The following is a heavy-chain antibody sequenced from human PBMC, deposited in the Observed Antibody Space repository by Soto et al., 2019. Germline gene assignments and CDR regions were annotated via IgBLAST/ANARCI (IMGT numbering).Heavy chain of an antibody. CDR3: AEGGLGVYYSYGMNV. V-gene: IGHV3-23*01. Sequence: EEQLLGSGGGLVQPGGSLRLSCAASGFTFSNYAMTWVRQAPGKGLEWVSSLSANGVYTYYADSVKGRFTISRDNSKNTVYLLVDSLRAEDTAIYYCAEGGLGVYYSYGMNVWGQGTTVTVSS. D-gene: IGHD3-16*01. CDR1: GFTFSNYA. CDR2: LSANGVYT. J-gene: IGHJ6*02.